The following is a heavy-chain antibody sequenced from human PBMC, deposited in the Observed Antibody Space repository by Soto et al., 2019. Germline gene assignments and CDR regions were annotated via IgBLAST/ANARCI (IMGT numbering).Heavy chain of an antibody. CDR1: GFTFSSYS. J-gene: IGHJ6*02. D-gene: IGHD2-2*01. CDR3: ARDFSPGYCSSTSCSYLYGMDV. CDR2: ISSRSSTI. V-gene: IGHV3-48*01. Sequence: GGSMRLSCAPSGFTFSSYSMNWVRQAPGKGLGWVSYISSRSSTIYYADSVKGRFTISRGNAQNSLYLQMNSLRAEDTAVYYCARDFSPGYCSSTSCSYLYGMDVWGQGTTVTVS.